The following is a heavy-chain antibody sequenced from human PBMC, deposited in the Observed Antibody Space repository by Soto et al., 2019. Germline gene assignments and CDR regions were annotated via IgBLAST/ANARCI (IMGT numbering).Heavy chain of an antibody. V-gene: IGHV4-34*01. CDR1: GGSFSGYY. J-gene: IGHJ5*02. Sequence: SETLSLTCAVYGGSFSGYYWSWIRQPPGKGLEWIGEINHSGSTNYNPFLKSRVTISVDTSKNQFSLKLSSVTAADTAVYYCARSGGSWANNWFDPWGQGTLVTVSS. CDR2: INHSGST. CDR3: ARSGGSWANNWFDP. D-gene: IGHD2-15*01.